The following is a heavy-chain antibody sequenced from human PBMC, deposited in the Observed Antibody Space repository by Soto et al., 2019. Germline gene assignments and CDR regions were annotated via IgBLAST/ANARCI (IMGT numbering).Heavy chain of an antibody. CDR3: ARDYDFWSGYRGQGAYYYYGMDV. CDR2: IIPIFGTA. CDR1: GGTFSSYA. Sequence: SVKVSCKASGGTFSSYAISWVRQAPGQGLEWMGGIIPIFGTANYAQKFQGRVTITADESTSTAYMELSSLRSEDTAVYYCARDYDFWSGYRGQGAYYYYGMDVWGQGTTVTVSS. J-gene: IGHJ6*02. V-gene: IGHV1-69*13. D-gene: IGHD3-3*01.